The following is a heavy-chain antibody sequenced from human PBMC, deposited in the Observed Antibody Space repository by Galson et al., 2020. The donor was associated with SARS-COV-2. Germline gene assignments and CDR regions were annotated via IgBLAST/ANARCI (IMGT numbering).Heavy chain of an antibody. CDR1: GFSFSDAW. CDR3: AADVPNNRDYVPVDY. J-gene: IGHJ4*02. D-gene: IGHD4-17*01. V-gene: IGHV3-15*01. CDR2: IKSKRDGETT. Sequence: GGSLRLSCAASGFSFSDAWMTWVRQAPGKGLEWIGLIKSKRDGETTDYAAPVKGRFTMSRDDSRNTLYLQMNSLRTEDIAVYYCAADVPNNRDYVPVDYWGQGTLVTVSS.